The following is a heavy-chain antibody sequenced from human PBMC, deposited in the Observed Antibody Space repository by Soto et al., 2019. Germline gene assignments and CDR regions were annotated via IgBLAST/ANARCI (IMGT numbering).Heavy chain of an antibody. CDR3: ATESGSTYGYFDH. CDR1: GGSVTSDEDH. Sequence: ASETLSLTCTVSGGSVTSDEDHWTWIRQSPGKGLEWIGYISNSGSTGYNPSLKTRLSMSVDRSKNQFTLRLTSVTAADTAVYFCATESGSTYGYFDHWGQGTQVTVSS. J-gene: IGHJ4*02. D-gene: IGHD5-18*01. V-gene: IGHV4-30-4*01. CDR2: ISNSGST.